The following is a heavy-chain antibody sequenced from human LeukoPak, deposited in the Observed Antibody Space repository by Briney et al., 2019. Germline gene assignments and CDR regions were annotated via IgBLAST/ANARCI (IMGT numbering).Heavy chain of an antibody. V-gene: IGHV1-18*01. CDR1: GYTFTSYG. Sequence: ASVKVSCKASGYTFTSYGISWVRQAPGQGLEWMGWISAYNGNTNYAQKLQGRVTMTTDTSTSTAYMELRSLRSDDTAVYYCAGGSADSYGLDVQDFAFDIWGQGTMVTVSS. D-gene: IGHD5-18*01. CDR3: AGGSADSYGLDVQDFAFDI. CDR2: ISAYNGNT. J-gene: IGHJ3*02.